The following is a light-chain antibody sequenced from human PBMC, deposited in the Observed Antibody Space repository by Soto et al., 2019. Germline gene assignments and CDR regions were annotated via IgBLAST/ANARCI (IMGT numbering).Light chain of an antibody. Sequence: DIQMTQSPSTLSASVGDRAIITCRASQTVRNWLAWFRQKPGEAPTLLIYKASRLESGVPSRFSGSGYGTDFTLTISSLVPGVSATYFCQQYDASPLTFGQGTKLEIK. CDR1: QTVRNW. J-gene: IGKJ2*01. V-gene: IGKV1-5*03. CDR2: KAS. CDR3: QQYDASPLT.